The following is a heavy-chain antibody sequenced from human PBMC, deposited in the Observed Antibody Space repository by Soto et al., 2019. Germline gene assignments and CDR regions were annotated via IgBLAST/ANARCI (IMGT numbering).Heavy chain of an antibody. CDR2: ISSSSSYI. CDR3: ARAAIVGDPGNFWFDP. CDR1: GFTFSSYS. Sequence: PGGSLRLSCAASGFTFSSYSMNWVRQSPGKGLEWVSSISSSSSYIYYADSVKGRFTISRDNAKNSLYLQMNSLRAEDTAVYYCARAAIVGDPGNFWFDPWGQGTLVTVSS. J-gene: IGHJ5*02. V-gene: IGHV3-21*01. D-gene: IGHD1-26*01.